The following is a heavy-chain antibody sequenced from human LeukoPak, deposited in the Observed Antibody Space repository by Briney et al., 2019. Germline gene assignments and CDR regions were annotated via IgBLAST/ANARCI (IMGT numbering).Heavy chain of an antibody. V-gene: IGHV3-73*01. Sequence: GGSLRLSCAASGFTFSGSAMHWVRQASGKGREWVGRIRSKANSYATEYAASVKGRFTISRDDSKNTAYLQMNSLKTEDTAVYYCTRRCCSSTSCPLSACGMDVWGQGTTVTVSS. J-gene: IGHJ6*02. CDR3: TRRCCSSTSCPLSACGMDV. CDR1: GFTFSGSA. D-gene: IGHD2-2*01. CDR2: IRSKANSYAT.